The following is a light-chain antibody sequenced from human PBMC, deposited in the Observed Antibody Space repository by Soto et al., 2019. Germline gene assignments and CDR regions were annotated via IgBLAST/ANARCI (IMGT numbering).Light chain of an antibody. J-gene: IGKJ5*01. CDR3: IQSTHPPLT. CDR1: QSLLHITGETF. V-gene: IGKV2D-29*02. Sequence: DVVLTQPPLSLSVAPGQPASISCKSSQSLLHITGETFLFWYLQKPGQSPKLLIYEVSTLRSGVPDRFSGSGSGTDFTLEISRVEPDDVGTYYCIQSTHPPLTFGQGTRLEI. CDR2: EVS.